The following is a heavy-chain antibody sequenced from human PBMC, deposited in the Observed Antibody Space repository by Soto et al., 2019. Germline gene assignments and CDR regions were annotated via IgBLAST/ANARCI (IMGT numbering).Heavy chain of an antibody. D-gene: IGHD3-16*01. CDR1: GVAFSFYS. J-gene: IGHJ4*02. Sequence: EVALLESGGGLVQPGGSLRLSCEVSGVAFSFYSMSWVRQAPGKGLEWVASISGNGATTYYAASGKGRFTFSRDNSKNTLYLHMTNLRAEDTAVYYCAKDGNWLDVYYDVWGQGTPVTVSS. CDR3: AKDGNWLDVYYDV. V-gene: IGHV3-23*01. CDR2: ISGNGATT.